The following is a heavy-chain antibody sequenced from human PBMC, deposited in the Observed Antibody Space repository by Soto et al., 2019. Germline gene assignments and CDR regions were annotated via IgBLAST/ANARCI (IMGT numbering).Heavy chain of an antibody. D-gene: IGHD4-17*01. CDR2: ISSSSSYI. J-gene: IGHJ4*02. V-gene: IGHV3-21*01. CDR3: ARDPDDYGDSALDY. CDR1: GFTFSSYS. Sequence: GGTLRLSCAASGFTFSSYSMNWVRQAPGKGLEWVSSISSSSSYIYYADSVKGRFTISRDNAKNSLYLQMNSLRAEDTAVYYCARDPDDYGDSALDYWGQGTLVTVSS.